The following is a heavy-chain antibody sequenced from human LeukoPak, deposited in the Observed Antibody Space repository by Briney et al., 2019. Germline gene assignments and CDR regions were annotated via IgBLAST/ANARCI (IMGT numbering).Heavy chain of an antibody. J-gene: IGHJ4*02. D-gene: IGHD3-22*01. CDR2: IYHSGST. CDR1: GGSISSGGYY. CDR3: ARAPYSSYGDY. V-gene: IGHV4-30-2*01. Sequence: SESLFLTCNVSGGSISSGGYYWSWIRQPPGKGLEWIGYIYHSGSTYYNPSLKSRVTISVDRSKNQFSLKLSSVTAADTAVYYCARAPYSSYGDYWGQGTLVTVAS.